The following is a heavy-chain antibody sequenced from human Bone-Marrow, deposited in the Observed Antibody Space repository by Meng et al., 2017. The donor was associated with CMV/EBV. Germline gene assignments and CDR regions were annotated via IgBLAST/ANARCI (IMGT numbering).Heavy chain of an antibody. V-gene: IGHV4-39*07. CDR3: ARASIVGVTLWFDP. Sequence: SETLSLTCTVSGGSISSSSYYWGWIRQPPGKGLEWIGSIYYSGSTYYNPSLKSRVTISVDTSKNQFSLKLSSVTAADTAVYYCARASIVGVTLWFDPWGQGTVVTVSS. D-gene: IGHD1-26*01. J-gene: IGHJ5*02. CDR2: IYYSGST. CDR1: GGSISSSSYY.